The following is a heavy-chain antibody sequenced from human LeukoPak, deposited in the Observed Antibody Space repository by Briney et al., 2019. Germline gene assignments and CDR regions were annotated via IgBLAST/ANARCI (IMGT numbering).Heavy chain of an antibody. CDR3: AREGGGYDPFDY. J-gene: IGHJ4*02. V-gene: IGHV1-8*01. Sequence: GASVKVSCKASGYTFTSYDINWVRQATGQGLEWMGWMNPNSGNTGYAQKFQGRVTMTRNTSISTAYMELSRLRSDDTAVYYCAREGGGYDPFDYWGQGTLVTVSS. CDR1: GYTFTSYD. D-gene: IGHD5-12*01. CDR2: MNPNSGNT.